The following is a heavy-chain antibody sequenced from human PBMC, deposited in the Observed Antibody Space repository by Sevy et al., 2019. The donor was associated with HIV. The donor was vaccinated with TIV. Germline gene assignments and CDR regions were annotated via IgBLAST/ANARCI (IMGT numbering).Heavy chain of an antibody. V-gene: IGHV3-23*01. CDR1: GFTFTNYG. CDR2: ISNSGATK. Sequence: AGSLRLSCAASGFTFTNYGMHWVRQAPGKGLEWVSGISNSGATKYYADSVRGRFTVSRANSKNTMYLQLNSLRAEDAAVYYWAKVWTLLSDWYGEFDYWGQGTLVTVSS. J-gene: IGHJ4*02. D-gene: IGHD3-9*01. CDR3: AKVWTLLSDWYGEFDY.